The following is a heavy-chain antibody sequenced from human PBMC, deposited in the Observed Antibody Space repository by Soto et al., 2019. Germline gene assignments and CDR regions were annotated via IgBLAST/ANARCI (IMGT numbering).Heavy chain of an antibody. D-gene: IGHD3-9*01. CDR1: GFTLSSYA. J-gene: IGHJ4*02. CDR2: ISGSGGST. V-gene: IGHV3-23*01. Sequence: GGSLRLSCAASGFTLSSYAMSWVRQAPGKGLEWVSAISGSGGSTYYADSVKGRFTISRDNSTATVYMDLSALTSDDTAMYYCAGGLGLGDCWGQGTLVTVS. CDR3: AGGLGLGDC.